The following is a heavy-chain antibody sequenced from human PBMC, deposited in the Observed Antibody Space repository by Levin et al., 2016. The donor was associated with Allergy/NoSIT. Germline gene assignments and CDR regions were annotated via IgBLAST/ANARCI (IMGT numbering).Heavy chain of an antibody. CDR2: ISYDGSNK. D-gene: IGHD3-3*01. CDR3: ARESAAKCTIFGCSSGYGMDV. Sequence: VRQAPGKGLEWVAVISYDGSNKYYADSVKGRFTISRDNSKNTLYLQMNSLRAEDTAVYYCARESAAKCTIFGCSSGYGMDVWGQGTTVTVSS. J-gene: IGHJ6*02. V-gene: IGHV3-30-3*01.